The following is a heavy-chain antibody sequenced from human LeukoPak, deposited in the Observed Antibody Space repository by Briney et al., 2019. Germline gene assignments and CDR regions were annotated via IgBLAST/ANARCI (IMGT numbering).Heavy chain of an antibody. CDR1: GGSFGGYY. CDR2: INHSGST. D-gene: IGHD3-3*01. J-gene: IGHJ1*01. CDR3: VRGEDDFWSGYSRLAYFQH. Sequence: SETLSLTGAVYGGSFGGYYWSWIRQPPGKGLEWIGEINHSGSTNYNPSLKSRVTISVDTSKNQFSLKLSSVTAADTAVYYCVRGEDDFWSGYSRLAYFQHWGQGTLVTVSS. V-gene: IGHV4-34*01.